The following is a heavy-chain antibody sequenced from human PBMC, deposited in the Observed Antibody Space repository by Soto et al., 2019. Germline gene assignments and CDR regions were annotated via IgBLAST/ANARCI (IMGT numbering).Heavy chain of an antibody. CDR3: ARVEQQLVAIDY. V-gene: IGHV4-38-2*01. CDR2: IYHSGRT. Sequence: LSETLSLTCAVSGYSISSGYYWGWIRQPPGKGLEWIGSIYHSGRTYYNPSLKSRVTISVDTSKNQFSLKLSSVTAADTAVYYSARVEQQLVAIDYWGQGSVVT. CDR1: GYSISSGYY. D-gene: IGHD6-13*01. J-gene: IGHJ4*02.